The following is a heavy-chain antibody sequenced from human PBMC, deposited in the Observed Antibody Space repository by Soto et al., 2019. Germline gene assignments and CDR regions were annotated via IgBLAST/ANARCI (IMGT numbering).Heavy chain of an antibody. V-gene: IGHV3-30*18. CDR3: EKDFFSRISARLAIFDY. CDR2: ISSDESKE. D-gene: IGHD6-6*01. CDR1: GFSFSNFG. J-gene: IGHJ4*02. Sequence: QVQLVESGGGVVQPGRSLRLSCAASGFSFSNFGMHWVRQAPGKGLEWVAVISSDESKEYYADSVKGRFTISRDNSKDTLYLQMNNLRHEDSAVYYCEKDFFSRISARLAIFDYWGQGNLVAVSS.